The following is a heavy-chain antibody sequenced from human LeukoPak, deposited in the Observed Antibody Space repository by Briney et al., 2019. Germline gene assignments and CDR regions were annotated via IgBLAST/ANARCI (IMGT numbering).Heavy chain of an antibody. D-gene: IGHD1-1*01. CDR1: GGSISSYY. J-gene: IGHJ6*02. CDR3: ARLDDGRDYGMDV. V-gene: IGHV4-59*08. Sequence: SETLSLTCTVSGGSISSYYWSWIRQPPGKGLEWIGYIYYSGSTNYNPSLKSRVTISVDTSKNQFSLKLSSVTAADTAVYYCARLDDGRDYGMDVWGQRTTVTVSS. CDR2: IYYSGST.